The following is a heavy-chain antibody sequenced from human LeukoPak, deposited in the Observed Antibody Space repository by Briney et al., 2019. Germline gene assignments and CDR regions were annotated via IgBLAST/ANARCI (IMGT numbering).Heavy chain of an antibody. D-gene: IGHD2-2*01. CDR2: IYFSGGDT. CDR1: GFTFSNYA. CDR3: AKDKGQARVPRRFDY. J-gene: IGHJ4*02. V-gene: IGHV3-23*01. Sequence: GGSLRLSCAASGFTFSNYAMSWVRQAPGKGLEWVSTIYFSGGDTYSADSVKGRFTISRDNAKNTLYLQMNSLRAEDTAIYYCAKDKGQARVPRRFDYWGQGTLVTVSS.